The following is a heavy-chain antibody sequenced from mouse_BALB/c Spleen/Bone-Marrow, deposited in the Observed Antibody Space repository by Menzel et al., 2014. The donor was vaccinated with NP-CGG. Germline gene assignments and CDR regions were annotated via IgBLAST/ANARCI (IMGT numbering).Heavy chain of an antibody. CDR2: ISSGGSYT. D-gene: IGHD1-1*01. J-gene: IGHJ2*01. Sequence: EVMLVESGGGLVKPGGSLKLSCAASGFTFSSYAMSWVRQTPEKRLEWVATISSGGSYTYYPDSVKGRFTNSRDNAKNTLYLQMSSLRSEDTAMYYCARHITTVVADYWGQGTTLTVSS. CDR3: ARHITTVVADY. CDR1: GFTFSSYA. V-gene: IGHV5-9-3*01.